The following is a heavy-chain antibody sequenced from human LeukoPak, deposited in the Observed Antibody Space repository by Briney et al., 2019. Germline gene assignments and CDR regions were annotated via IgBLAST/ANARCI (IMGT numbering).Heavy chain of an antibody. CDR3: ASTLYYYDSSGSSNDAFDI. D-gene: IGHD3-22*01. Sequence: ASVKVSCKASGYTFTSYYMHWVRQAPGQGLEWMGGIIPIFGTANYAQKFQGRVTITADESTSTAYMELSSLRSEDTAVYYCASTLYYYDSSGSSNDAFDIWGQGTMVTVSS. CDR1: GYTFTSYY. J-gene: IGHJ3*02. V-gene: IGHV1-69*13. CDR2: IIPIFGTA.